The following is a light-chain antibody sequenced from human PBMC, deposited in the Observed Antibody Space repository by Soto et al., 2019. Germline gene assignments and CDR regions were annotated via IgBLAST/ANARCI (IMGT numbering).Light chain of an antibody. CDR3: QQYVSSPLYT. J-gene: IGKJ2*01. CDR1: QSVGSTH. CDR2: GVS. Sequence: NVLTQSPGTLSLSPGERATLSCRTSQSVGSTHLAWYQQKPSQAPRLLIHGVSSRAAGIPDRFSGSGSGTDFTLTISRLEPEDFAVYYCQQYVSSPLYTFGQGTKLEIK. V-gene: IGKV3-20*01.